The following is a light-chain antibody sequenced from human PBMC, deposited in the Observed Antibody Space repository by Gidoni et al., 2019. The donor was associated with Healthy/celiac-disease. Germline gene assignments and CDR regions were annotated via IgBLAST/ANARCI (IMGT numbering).Light chain of an antibody. Sequence: DIQMTQSPSSLSASVGDRVTITCRASQSISSYLNWYQQKPGKAPKLLIYAASSLQSGVPSRFSGSGSGTDFTLTISSLQPEDVATYYCQQSYSTHTFGPGTKVDIK. CDR2: AAS. V-gene: IGKV1-39*01. CDR3: QQSYSTHT. J-gene: IGKJ3*01. CDR1: QSISSY.